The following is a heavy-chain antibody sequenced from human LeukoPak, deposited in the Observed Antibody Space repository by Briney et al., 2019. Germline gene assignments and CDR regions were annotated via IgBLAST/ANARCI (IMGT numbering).Heavy chain of an antibody. D-gene: IGHD1-26*01. J-gene: IGHJ4*02. Sequence: ASVNVSCKASGYTLTVYYMHWERQAPGQGLEWMGWIDPNSGGTNYAQKFQGRVAMTRDTSISTAYMELSRLRSDDTAVYYCARGGSGSYPQPGLYWGQGTLVTVSS. V-gene: IGHV1-2*02. CDR3: ARGGSGSYPQPGLY. CDR2: IDPNSGGT. CDR1: GYTLTVYY.